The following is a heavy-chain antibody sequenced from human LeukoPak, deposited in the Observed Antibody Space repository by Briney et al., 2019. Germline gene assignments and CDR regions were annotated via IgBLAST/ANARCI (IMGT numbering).Heavy chain of an antibody. Sequence: GGSLRLSCATSGFTFSSYAMSWVRQAPGKGLEWVSGIGASGGSTYYADSVKGRFTISRDNSKNTLYLQMSSLRAEDTAVYYCAKVVAVAQFDYWGQGTLVTVSS. J-gene: IGHJ4*02. D-gene: IGHD6-19*01. CDR1: GFTFSSYA. CDR3: AKVVAVAQFDY. V-gene: IGHV3-23*01. CDR2: IGASGGST.